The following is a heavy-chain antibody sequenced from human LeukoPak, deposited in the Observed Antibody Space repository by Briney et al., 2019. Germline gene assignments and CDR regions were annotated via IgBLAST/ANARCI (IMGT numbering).Heavy chain of an antibody. CDR3: ARLGGSYYTY. V-gene: IGHV3-7*01. Sequence: GGSLRLSCVASGFAFSSYWMTWVRQAPGKGLEWVANIKQDGGEEYYVDSVKGRFTISRDNAKNSLFLQMNSLRVEDTAGYYCARLGGSYYTYWGQGTLVTVSS. D-gene: IGHD1-26*01. J-gene: IGHJ4*02. CDR2: IKQDGGEE. CDR1: GFAFSSYW.